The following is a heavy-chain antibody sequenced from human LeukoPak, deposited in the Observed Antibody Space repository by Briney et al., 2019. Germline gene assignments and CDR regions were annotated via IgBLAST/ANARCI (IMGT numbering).Heavy chain of an antibody. J-gene: IGHJ6*03. V-gene: IGHV3-23*01. Sequence: PGGSLRLSCAVSGFTFSNEAMGWVRQLRGGGLEWVSTISPGGGTTYYAESMKGRFTISRDNSKSTLYLEMNSLRAEDTAVYYCAKGGGNPSGYYYYYYYMDVWGKGTTVTVSS. D-gene: IGHD4-23*01. CDR1: GFTFSNEA. CDR3: AKGGGNPSGYYYYYYYMDV. CDR2: ISPGGGTT.